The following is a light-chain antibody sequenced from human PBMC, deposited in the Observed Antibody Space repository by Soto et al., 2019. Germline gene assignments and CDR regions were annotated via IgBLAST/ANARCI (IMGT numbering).Light chain of an antibody. CDR2: GAS. V-gene: IGKV3-20*01. CDR1: QSVSSSY. J-gene: IGKJ1*01. CDR3: QQYGSSGT. Sequence: VFTQSPGTLSLSPGARATLSCRASQSVSSSYLAWYQQKPGQAPRLLIYGASNRATGIPDRFSGSGSGTEFTLTISRLEPEDFAVDYCQQYGSSGTFGQGTKVDIK.